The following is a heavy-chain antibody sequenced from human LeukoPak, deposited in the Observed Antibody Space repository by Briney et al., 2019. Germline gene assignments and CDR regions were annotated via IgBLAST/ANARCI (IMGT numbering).Heavy chain of an antibody. V-gene: IGHV1-3*01. CDR2: ISGGNGNT. D-gene: IGHD1-1*01. J-gene: IGHJ6*02. Sequence: ASVKVSCKASGYTLTNYPMHWVRQAPGQRLEWMGWISGGNGNTKYSQKFQGRVTINRDTSASTVYMELSSLGSEGTAVYYCAREVNDVLGLYHGMDVWGQGTTVTVSS. CDR1: GYTLTNYP. CDR3: AREVNDVLGLYHGMDV.